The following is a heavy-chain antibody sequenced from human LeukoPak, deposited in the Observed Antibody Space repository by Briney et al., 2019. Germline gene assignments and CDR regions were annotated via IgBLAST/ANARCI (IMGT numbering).Heavy chain of an antibody. CDR1: GYTFTSYY. Sequence: ASVKVSCKASGYTFTSYYMHWVRQAPGQGLEWMGIIRPSGGSTSYAQKFQGRVTMTRDTSTSTVYMELRSLRSEDTAIYYCAKLATSDTGETYWGQGTLVTVSS. V-gene: IGHV1-46*01. CDR2: IRPSGGST. CDR3: AKLATSDTGETY. J-gene: IGHJ4*02. D-gene: IGHD3-16*01.